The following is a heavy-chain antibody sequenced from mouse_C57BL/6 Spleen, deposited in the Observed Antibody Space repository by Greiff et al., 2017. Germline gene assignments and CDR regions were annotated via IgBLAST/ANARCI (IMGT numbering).Heavy chain of an antibody. V-gene: IGHV1-9*01. CDR3: AREAPATVVATDAMDY. Sequence: QVQLQQSGAELMKPGASVKLSCKATGYTFTGYWIEWVKQRPGHGLEWIGEILPGSGSTNYNEKFKGKATFTADTSSNTAYMQLSSLTTEDSAIYYCAREAPATVVATDAMDYWGQGTSVTVSS. CDR1: GYTFTGYW. J-gene: IGHJ4*01. CDR2: ILPGSGST. D-gene: IGHD1-1*01.